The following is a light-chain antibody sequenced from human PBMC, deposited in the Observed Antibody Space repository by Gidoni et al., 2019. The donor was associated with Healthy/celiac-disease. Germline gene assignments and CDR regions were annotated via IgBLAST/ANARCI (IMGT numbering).Light chain of an antibody. CDR2: GSS. CDR1: QSVSSSY. CDR3: QQYGSSPPRFT. J-gene: IGKJ3*01. Sequence: EIVLTQSPGTLSLSPGGRATLSCRASQSVSSSYLAWYQQKPGQAPRLLIDGSSSRATGIPDRFSGSGSGTDFTLTISRLEPEDFAVYYCQQYGSSPPRFTFGPGTKVDIK. V-gene: IGKV3-20*01.